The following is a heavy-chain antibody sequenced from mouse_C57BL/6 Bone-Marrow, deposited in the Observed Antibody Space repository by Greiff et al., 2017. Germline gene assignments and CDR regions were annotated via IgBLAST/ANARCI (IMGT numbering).Heavy chain of an antibody. CDR2: IYPRSGNT. D-gene: IGHD2-4*01. CDR3: ARRPYYDYGRYFDV. V-gene: IGHV1-81*01. Sequence: QVQLRQSGAELARPGASVKLSCKASGYTFTSYGISWVKQRTGQGLEWIGEIYPRSGNTYYNEKFKGKATLPADKSSSTAYMELRSLTSEDSAVYFCARRPYYDYGRYFDVWGTGTTVTVSS. J-gene: IGHJ1*03. CDR1: GYTFTSYG.